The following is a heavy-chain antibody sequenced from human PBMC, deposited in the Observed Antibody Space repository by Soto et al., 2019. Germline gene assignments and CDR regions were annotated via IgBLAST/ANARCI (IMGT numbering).Heavy chain of an antibody. CDR2: IYYSGST. V-gene: IGHV4-59*01. Sequence: KPSETLSLTCTVSGGSISSYYWSWIRQPPGKGLEWIGYIYYSGSTNYNPSLKSRVTISVDTSKNQFSLKLSSVTAADTAVYYCARDPTTVVTPGGPRPEVYFDYWGQGTLVTVSS. D-gene: IGHD4-17*01. J-gene: IGHJ4*02. CDR1: GGSISSYY. CDR3: ARDPTTVVTPGGPRPEVYFDY.